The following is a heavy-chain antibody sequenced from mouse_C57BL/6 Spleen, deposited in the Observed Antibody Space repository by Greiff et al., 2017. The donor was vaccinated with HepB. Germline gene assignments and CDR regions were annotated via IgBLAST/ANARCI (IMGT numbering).Heavy chain of an antibody. D-gene: IGHD1-1*02. CDR1: GFTFSDYY. J-gene: IGHJ3*01. CDR2: INYDGSST. Sequence: EVKLMESEGGLVQPGSSMKLSCTASGFTFSDYYMAWVRQVPEKGLEWVANINYDGSSTYYLDSLKSRFIISRDNAKNILYLQMSSLKSEDTATYYCARWGYGKGFAYWGQGTLVTVSA. V-gene: IGHV5-16*01. CDR3: ARWGYGKGFAY.